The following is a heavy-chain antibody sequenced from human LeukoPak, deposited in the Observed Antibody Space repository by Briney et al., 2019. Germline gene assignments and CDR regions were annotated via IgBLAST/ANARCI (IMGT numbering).Heavy chain of an antibody. D-gene: IGHD3-10*01. CDR3: AKALRWRLWFGAAYGMDV. Sequence: PGGSLRLSCAASGFTFDDYAMHWVRQAPGKGLEWVSGISWNSGSIGYADSVKGRFTISRDNAKNSLYLQMNSLRAEDTALYYCAKALRWRLWFGAAYGMDVWGQGTTVTVSS. CDR1: GFTFDDYA. J-gene: IGHJ6*02. V-gene: IGHV3-9*01. CDR2: ISWNSGSI.